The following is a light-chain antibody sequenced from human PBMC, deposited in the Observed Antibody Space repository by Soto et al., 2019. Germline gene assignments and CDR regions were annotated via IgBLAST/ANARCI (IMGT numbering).Light chain of an antibody. CDR2: HAS. CDR1: QSVSSSH. V-gene: IGKV3-20*01. J-gene: IGKJ4*01. CDR3: QQYCDSLLT. Sequence: ENVLTQSPGTLSLSPGERATLSCRASQSVSSSHLAWYQQKPGQTPRLLIYHASNRATGIPDRFSGSGSGTDFTLTISRLEPEDFAVYYCQQYCDSLLTFGGGTKVEIK.